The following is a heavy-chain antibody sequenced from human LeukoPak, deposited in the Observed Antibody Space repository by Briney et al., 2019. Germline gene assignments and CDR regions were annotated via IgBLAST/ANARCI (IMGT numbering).Heavy chain of an antibody. J-gene: IGHJ4*02. V-gene: IGHV4-30-4*01. CDR1: GGSISSGDYY. D-gene: IGHD3-22*01. CDR3: ATHSSSYSYFDY. CDR2: IYYSGST. Sequence: SETLSLTCIVSGGSISSGDYYWSWIRQPPGKGLEWIGYIYYSGSTYYNPSLKSRITMSVDTSKNQFSPKLSSVTAADTAVYYCATHSSSYSYFDYWGQGTLVTVSS.